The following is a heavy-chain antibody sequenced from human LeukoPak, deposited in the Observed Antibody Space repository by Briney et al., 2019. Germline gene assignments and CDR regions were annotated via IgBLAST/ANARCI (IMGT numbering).Heavy chain of an antibody. J-gene: IGHJ6*03. V-gene: IGHV1-2*02. D-gene: IGHD3-10*01. CDR1: GYTFTDYY. CDR3: ARGPRITLVRGGQWYFYMDV. Sequence: ASVKVSCKASGYTFTDYYMHWVRQAPGQGLEWMGCINPDSGVTNYAQNFQGRVTMTRDTSTSTVYMELSSLRSDDTAVYYCARGPRITLVRGGQWYFYMDVWGKGTTVTVSS. CDR2: INPDSGVT.